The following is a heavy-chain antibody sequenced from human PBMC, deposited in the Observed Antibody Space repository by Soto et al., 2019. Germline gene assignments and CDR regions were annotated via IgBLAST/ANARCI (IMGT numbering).Heavy chain of an antibody. Sequence: QITLKESGPTLVKPTETLTLTCTFSGFSLSTSGVGVGWIRHPPGKALEWLALIFWDDDKRYSPSLKSRLTMNREIFRNQVVLTMTNMDPVDTATYFCVHTFCSGGSCYIEYFQFWGQGTLVTVSS. CDR2: IFWDDDK. J-gene: IGHJ1*01. D-gene: IGHD2-15*01. V-gene: IGHV2-5*02. CDR3: VHTFCSGGSCYIEYFQF. CDR1: GFSLSTSGVG.